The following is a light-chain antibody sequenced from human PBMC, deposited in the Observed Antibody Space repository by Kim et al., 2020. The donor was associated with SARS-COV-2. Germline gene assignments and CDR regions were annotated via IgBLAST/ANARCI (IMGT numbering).Light chain of an antibody. CDR2: GKN. CDR3: NSRDSTDNVV. CDR1: SLRSYY. V-gene: IGLV3-19*01. Sequence: SSELTQDPAVSVALGQTVRITCQGDSLRSYYATWYQQKPGQAPIVVIYGKNNRPSGIPDRFSGSNSGNTASLTITGTQAGDEADYYCNSRDSTDNVVFGG. J-gene: IGLJ2*01.